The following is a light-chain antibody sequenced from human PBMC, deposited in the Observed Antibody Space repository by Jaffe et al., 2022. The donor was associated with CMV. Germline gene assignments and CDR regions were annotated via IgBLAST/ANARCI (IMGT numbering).Light chain of an antibody. CDR1: QSISSW. Sequence: DIQMTQSPSTLSASVGDRVTITCRASQSISSWLAWYQQKPGKAPKLLIYKASILESGVPSRFSGSGSGTEFTLTISSLQPDDFATYHCQQYNSYIFTFGPGTKVDIK. V-gene: IGKV1-5*03. CDR2: KAS. CDR3: QQYNSYIFT. J-gene: IGKJ3*01.